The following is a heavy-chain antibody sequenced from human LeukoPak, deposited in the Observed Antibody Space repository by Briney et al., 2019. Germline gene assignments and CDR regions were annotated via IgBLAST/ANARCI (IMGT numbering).Heavy chain of an antibody. D-gene: IGHD3-3*01. CDR3: ARDLRRSTIFGVQGYFDY. V-gene: IGHV3-53*01. CDR2: IYSGGST. J-gene: IGHJ4*02. Sequence: QTGGSLRLSCAASGFTVSSNYMSWVRQAPGKGLEWVSVIYSGGSTYYADSVKGRFTISRDNSKNTLYLQMNSLRAEDTAVYYCARDLRRSTIFGVQGYFDYWGQGTLVTVSS. CDR1: GFTVSSNY.